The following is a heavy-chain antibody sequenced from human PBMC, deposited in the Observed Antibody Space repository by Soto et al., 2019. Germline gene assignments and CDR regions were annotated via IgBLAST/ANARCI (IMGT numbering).Heavy chain of an antibody. CDR3: AREVGYSSGWFLVGAYYYYGMDV. V-gene: IGHV1-2*04. Sequence: ASVKVSCKASGYTFTGYYMHWVRQAPGQGLEWMGWINPNSGGTNYAQKFQGWVTMTRDTSISTAYMELSRLRSDDTAVYYCAREVGYSSGWFLVGAYYYYGMDVWGQGTTVTVSS. CDR2: INPNSGGT. CDR1: GYTFTGYY. D-gene: IGHD6-19*01. J-gene: IGHJ6*02.